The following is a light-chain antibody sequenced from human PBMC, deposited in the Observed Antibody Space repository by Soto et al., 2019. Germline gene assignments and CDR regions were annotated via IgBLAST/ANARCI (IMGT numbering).Light chain of an antibody. CDR1: QSITTY. Sequence: DIQMTQSPSSLSASVGDRVTITCRASQSITTYLNWYQQTPGKAPKLLIYVASGLQSGVPSRYSGSGSRTDFALTISSLQPEDFATYYCQQSYSIPYTFGQGTKLEIK. CDR3: QQSYSIPYT. V-gene: IGKV1-39*01. CDR2: VAS. J-gene: IGKJ2*01.